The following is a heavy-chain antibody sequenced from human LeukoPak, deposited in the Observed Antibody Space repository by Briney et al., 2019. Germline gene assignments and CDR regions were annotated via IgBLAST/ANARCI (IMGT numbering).Heavy chain of an antibody. CDR2: ISAYNGNT. CDR1: GYTFTSYG. Sequence: ASVKVSCKASGYTFTSYGISWVRQAPGQGLEWMGWISAYNGNTNYAQKLQGRVTMTTDTSTSTAYMELRSLRSDDTAVYYCARDQVEDSDRGSYPYYYYYYGMDVWGQGTTVTVSS. J-gene: IGHJ6*02. V-gene: IGHV1-18*01. D-gene: IGHD1-26*01. CDR3: ARDQVEDSDRGSYPYYYYYYGMDV.